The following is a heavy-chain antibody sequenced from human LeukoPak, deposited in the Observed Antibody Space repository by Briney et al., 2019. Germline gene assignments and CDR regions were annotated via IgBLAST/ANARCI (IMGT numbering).Heavy chain of an antibody. J-gene: IGHJ4*02. CDR2: ISSSSSYI. CDR1: GFTFSSYS. V-gene: IGHV3-21*01. Sequence: GGSLRLSCAASGFTFSSYSMNWVRQAPGKGLEWVSSISSSSSYIYYVDSVKGRFTISRDNAKNSLFLQMNSLRAEDTAVYYCARAGYDSSGYYSDYWGQGTLVTVSS. CDR3: ARAGYDSSGYYSDY. D-gene: IGHD3-22*01.